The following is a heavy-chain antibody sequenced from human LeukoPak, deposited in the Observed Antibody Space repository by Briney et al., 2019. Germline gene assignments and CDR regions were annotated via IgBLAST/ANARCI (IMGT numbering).Heavy chain of an antibody. CDR3: TRGPPNYLESSGYFYL. CDR2: ISSSGGAI. CDR1: GFTFSNYE. J-gene: IGHJ4*02. D-gene: IGHD3-22*01. V-gene: IGHV3-48*03. Sequence: GGSLRLSCAASGFTFSNYEMNWVRQAPGKGLEWVSYISSSGGAIYFADSVKGRFTISRDNAKKSLYLQMKSLRAEDTAVYYCTRGPPNYLESSGYFYLWGQGPLVTVSS.